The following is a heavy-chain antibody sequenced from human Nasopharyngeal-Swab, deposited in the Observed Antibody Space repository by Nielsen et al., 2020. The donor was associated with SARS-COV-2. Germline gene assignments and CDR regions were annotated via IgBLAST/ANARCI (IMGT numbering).Heavy chain of an antibody. D-gene: IGHD2-2*01. J-gene: IGHJ6*03. CDR3: ARGLSGIVPAPNLGLGPYYYYYYMDV. CDR2: INHSGST. CDR1: GGSFSANY. Sequence: SETLSLTCGVYGGSFSANYWGWIRQPPGKGLEWIAEINHSGSTNYNPSLKSRVTLSVDTSMNQFSLELSSVTAADTAVYYCARGLSGIVPAPNLGLGPYYYYYYMDVWGKGTTVTVSS. V-gene: IGHV4-34*01.